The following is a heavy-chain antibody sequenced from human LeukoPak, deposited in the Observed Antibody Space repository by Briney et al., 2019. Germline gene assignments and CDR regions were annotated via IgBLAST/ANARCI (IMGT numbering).Heavy chain of an antibody. V-gene: IGHV1-8*01. Sequence: ASVKVSCKASGYTFTSYDINWVRQATGQGLGWMGWVNPNSGNTGYAQKFQGRVTMTRDTSISTAYMELSSLRSEDTAVYYCARGRVKRGYSGYDYDYWGQGTLVTVSS. CDR2: VNPNSGNT. D-gene: IGHD5-12*01. CDR1: GYTFTSYD. CDR3: ARGRVKRGYSGYDYDY. J-gene: IGHJ4*02.